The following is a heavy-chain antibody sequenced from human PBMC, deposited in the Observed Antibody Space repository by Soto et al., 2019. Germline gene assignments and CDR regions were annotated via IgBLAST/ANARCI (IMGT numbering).Heavy chain of an antibody. CDR3: ARILGYCTNGVCYPYYFDY. V-gene: IGHV3-7*03. CDR2: IKQDGSEK. J-gene: IGHJ4*02. D-gene: IGHD2-8*01. Sequence: PGGSLRLSCAASGFTFSSYWMSWVRQAPGKGLEWVANIKQDGSEKYYVDSVKGRFTISRDNAKNSLYLQMNSLRAEDTAVYYCARILGYCTNGVCYPYYFDYWGQGTLVTVSS. CDR1: GFTFSSYW.